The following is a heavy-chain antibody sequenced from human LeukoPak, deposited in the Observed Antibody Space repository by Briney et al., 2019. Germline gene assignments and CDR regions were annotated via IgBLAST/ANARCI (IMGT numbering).Heavy chain of an antibody. J-gene: IGHJ4*02. D-gene: IGHD2-15*01. CDR2: IRGNSGMR. V-gene: IGHV3-23*01. CDR1: GFSFSDYA. Sequence: PGGSLRLSCTSSGFSFSDYAMTWVRQAPGKGLEWVSSIRGNSGMRFYSDSVRGRFTISRDNSKNTVYLQMDSLRVDDTAVYFCAKDPEDRGYPSSFDFWGQGTLVTVSS. CDR3: AKDPEDRGYPSSFDF.